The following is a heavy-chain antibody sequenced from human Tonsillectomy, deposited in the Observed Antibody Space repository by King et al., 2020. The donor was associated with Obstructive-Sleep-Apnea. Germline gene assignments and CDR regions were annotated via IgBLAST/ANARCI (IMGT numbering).Heavy chain of an antibody. V-gene: IGHV3-30*04. CDR3: ARDFTPIYCSSTSCYILGTDGMDV. D-gene: IGHD2-2*02. CDR1: GFTFSSYA. Sequence: VQLVESGGGVVQPGRSLRLSCSASGFTFSSYAMHWVRQAPGKVVEWGAGISYDGSNKYYGDSGEGLFTLSRDNSKKTLYLQRNSLRAEETAVYYCARDFTPIYCSSTSCYILGTDGMDVWGQGTTVTVSS. CDR2: ISYDGSNK. J-gene: IGHJ6*02.